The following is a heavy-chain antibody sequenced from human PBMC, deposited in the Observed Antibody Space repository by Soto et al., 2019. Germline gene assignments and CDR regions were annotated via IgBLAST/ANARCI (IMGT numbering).Heavy chain of an antibody. V-gene: IGHV4-34*01. CDR1: GGSISGYY. CDR3: AREGRRVGRFYAFDI. CDR2: INHSGST. D-gene: IGHD1-26*01. J-gene: IGHJ3*02. Sequence: SETLSLTCTVYGGSISGYYWSWIRQPPGKGLEWIGEINHSGSTNYNPSLKSRVTISVDTSKNQFSLKLSSVTAADTAVYYWAREGRRVGRFYAFDIWGQGTMVTVSS.